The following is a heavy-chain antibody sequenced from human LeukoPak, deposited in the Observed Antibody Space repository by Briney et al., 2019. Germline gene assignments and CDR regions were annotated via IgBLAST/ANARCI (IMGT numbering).Heavy chain of an antibody. CDR3: AKFDYGFDY. CDR1: GFSFSTYS. V-gene: IGHV3-23*01. Sequence: GGSLRLSCAASGFSFSTYSMNWVRQAPGKGLEWVSAISGSGAGIYYADSVKGRFTISRDNSKNTLYLQMNSLRAEGTAVYYCAKFDYGFDYWGQGTLITVSS. CDR2: ISGSGAGI. J-gene: IGHJ4*02. D-gene: IGHD4/OR15-4a*01.